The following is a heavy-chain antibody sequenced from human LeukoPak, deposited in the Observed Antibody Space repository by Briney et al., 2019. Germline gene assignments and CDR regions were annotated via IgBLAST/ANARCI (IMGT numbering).Heavy chain of an antibody. D-gene: IGHD2-2*01. J-gene: IGHJ4*02. CDR2: IIPIFGTA. CDR3: ASQNPIVVVPAAKGHFFDY. V-gene: IGHV1-69*13. Sequence: GASVKVSCKASGGTFSSYAISGVRQAPGQGLEWVGGIIPIFGTANYAQKFQGRVTITADESTSTAYMELSSLRSEDTAVYYCASQNPIVVVPAAKGHFFDYWGQGTLVTVSS. CDR1: GGTFSSYA.